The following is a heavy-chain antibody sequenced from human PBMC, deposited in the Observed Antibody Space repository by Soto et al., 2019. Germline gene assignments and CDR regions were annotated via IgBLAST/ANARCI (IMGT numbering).Heavy chain of an antibody. D-gene: IGHD2-21*01. J-gene: IGHJ4*02. V-gene: IGHV4-39*07. Sequence: QLQLQESGPGLVKPSETLSLTCTVSGGSISSSSYYWGWIRQPPGKGLEWIGEINHSGSTNYNPSLKSRVTISVDTSKNQFSLKLSSVTAADTAVYYCARRLRGSYFDYWGQGTLVTVSS. CDR1: GGSISSSSYY. CDR2: INHSGST. CDR3: ARRLRGSYFDY.